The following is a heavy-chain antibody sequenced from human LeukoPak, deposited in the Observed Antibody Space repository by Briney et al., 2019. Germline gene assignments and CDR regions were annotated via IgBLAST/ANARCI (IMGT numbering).Heavy chain of an antibody. J-gene: IGHJ4*02. CDR3: ARHQWLTSVDY. CDR1: GYSFTSYW. V-gene: IGHV5-51*01. D-gene: IGHD6-19*01. Sequence: GESLKISCKGSGYSFTSYWIGWVRQMPGKGLEWMGIIYPGDSDTRSSPSFQGQVTISADKSISTAYLQCSSLKASDTAMYYCARHQWLTSVDYWGQGTLVTVSS. CDR2: IYPGDSDT.